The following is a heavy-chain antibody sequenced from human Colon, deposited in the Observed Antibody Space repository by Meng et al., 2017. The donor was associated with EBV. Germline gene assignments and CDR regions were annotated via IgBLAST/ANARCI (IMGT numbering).Heavy chain of an antibody. CDR2: IYHSRST. Sequence: QVHLQTSGPGRVQPSATLSLTCAVSGGSISSVYWWTWVRQSPGKGLEWIGEIYHSRSTNYNPSLKSRVTISVDKSKNQFSLKLTSVTAADTAVYYCARGGYYSFDYWGQRTLVTVSS. J-gene: IGHJ4*02. V-gene: IGHV4-4*02. CDR3: ARGGYYSFDY. D-gene: IGHD5-18*01. CDR1: GGSISSVYW.